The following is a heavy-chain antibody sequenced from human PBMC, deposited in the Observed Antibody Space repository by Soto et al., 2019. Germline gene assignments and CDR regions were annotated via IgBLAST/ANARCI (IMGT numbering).Heavy chain of an antibody. CDR2: IKQDGSEK. CDR1: GFTFSSYW. J-gene: IGHJ3*02. V-gene: IGHV3-7*01. Sequence: GGSLRLSCAASGFTFSSYWMSWVRQAPGKGLEWVANIKQDGSEKYYVDSVKGRFTISRDNAKNSLYLQMNSLRAEDTAVYYCARDLEALGYDYIWGSYRYNFVGSFDIWGQGTMVTVSS. D-gene: IGHD3-16*02. CDR3: ARDLEALGYDYIWGSYRYNFVGSFDI.